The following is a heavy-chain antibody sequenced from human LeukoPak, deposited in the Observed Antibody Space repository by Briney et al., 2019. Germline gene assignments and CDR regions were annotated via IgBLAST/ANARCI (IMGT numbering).Heavy chain of an antibody. CDR2: IYYSGST. D-gene: IGHD3-9*01. V-gene: IGHV4-59*05. Sequence: SETLSLTCTVSGGSISSYYWSWIRQPPGKGLEWIGSIYYSGSTYYNPSLKSRVTISVDTSKNQFSLKLSSVTAADTAVYYCASYYDILTGYFDYWGQGTLVTVSS. J-gene: IGHJ4*02. CDR3: ASYYDILTGYFDY. CDR1: GGSISSYY.